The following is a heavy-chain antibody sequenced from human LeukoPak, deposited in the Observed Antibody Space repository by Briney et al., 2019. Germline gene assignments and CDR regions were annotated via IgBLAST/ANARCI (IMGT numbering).Heavy chain of an antibody. D-gene: IGHD1-26*01. CDR3: VKDQGEAIVPRRFDY. J-gene: IGHJ4*02. CDR1: GLTYSIYA. Sequence: GGPLRLLCAASGLTYSIYAMSWLRQAPGEALEGVLSIYYSDGNTYSADSVKGRFTFSRDNSRNTLYLQMNSLRVEDSAVYYCVKDQGEAIVPRRFDYWGQGTLVTVSS. V-gene: IGHV3-23*01. CDR2: IYYSDGNT.